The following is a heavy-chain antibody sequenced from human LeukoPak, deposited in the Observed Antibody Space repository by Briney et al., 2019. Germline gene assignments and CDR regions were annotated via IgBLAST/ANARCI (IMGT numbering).Heavy chain of an antibody. CDR1: GYTFTSYG. D-gene: IGHD4-23*01. V-gene: IGHV1-69*13. Sequence: SVKVSCKASGYTFTSYGISWVRQAPGQGLEWMGEITPIFGAANYAQTFQGRVTITADESTSTVFMELSSLRSDDTAFYYCARNSRVASTSGLNYWGQGTLVTVSS. J-gene: IGHJ4*02. CDR3: ARNSRVASTSGLNY. CDR2: ITPIFGAA.